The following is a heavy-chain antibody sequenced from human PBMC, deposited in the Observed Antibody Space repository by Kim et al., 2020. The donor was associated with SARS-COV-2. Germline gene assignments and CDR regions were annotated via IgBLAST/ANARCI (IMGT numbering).Heavy chain of an antibody. Sequence: SVKGRFTISRDNAKNSLYLQMNSLRAEDTALYYCAKDTHDSSLSEGYFDYWGQGTLVTVSS. D-gene: IGHD3-22*01. J-gene: IGHJ4*02. CDR3: AKDTHDSSLSEGYFDY. V-gene: IGHV3-9*01.